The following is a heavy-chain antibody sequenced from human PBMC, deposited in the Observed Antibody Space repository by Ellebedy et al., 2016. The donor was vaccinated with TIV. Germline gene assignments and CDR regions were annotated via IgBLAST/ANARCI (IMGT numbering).Heavy chain of an antibody. Sequence: MPSETLSLTSTVSGGSISSSSYYWGWIRQPPGKGLEWIGYIYYSGSTNYNPSLKSRVTISVDTSKNQFSLKLSSVTAADTAVYYCARDWVSSSPGEVGFDPWGQGTLVTVSS. CDR3: ARDWVSSSPGEVGFDP. CDR2: IYYSGST. J-gene: IGHJ5*02. V-gene: IGHV4-61*01. D-gene: IGHD6-13*01. CDR1: GGSISSSSYY.